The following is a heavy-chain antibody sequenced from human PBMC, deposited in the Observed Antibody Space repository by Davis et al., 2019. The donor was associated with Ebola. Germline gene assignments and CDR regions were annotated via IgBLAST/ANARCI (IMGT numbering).Heavy chain of an antibody. Sequence: AASVKVSCKASGYTFTGYYIHWVRQAPGQGLEWMGRISPNSGGTNYAQKFQGRVTMTRDTSISTAYMELSRLTSDDTAVYYCARDRGTVMEPYYYGMDVWGQGTTVTVSS. J-gene: IGHJ6*02. CDR3: ARDRGTVMEPYYYGMDV. CDR1: GYTFTGYY. CDR2: ISPNSGGT. V-gene: IGHV1-2*06. D-gene: IGHD4-11*01.